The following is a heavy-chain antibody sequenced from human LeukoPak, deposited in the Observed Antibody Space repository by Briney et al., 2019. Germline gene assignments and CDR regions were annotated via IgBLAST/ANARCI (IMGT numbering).Heavy chain of an antibody. J-gene: IGHJ4*02. CDR3: ARGSYNPFDY. D-gene: IGHD1-26*01. CDR2: FDPEDGET. Sequence: ASVKVSCKVSGYTLTELSMHWVRQAPGKGLEWMGGFDPEDGETIYAQKFQGRVTITRDTSASTAYMELSSLRSEDTAVYYCARGSYNPFDYWGQGTLVTVSS. V-gene: IGHV1-24*01. CDR1: GYTLTELS.